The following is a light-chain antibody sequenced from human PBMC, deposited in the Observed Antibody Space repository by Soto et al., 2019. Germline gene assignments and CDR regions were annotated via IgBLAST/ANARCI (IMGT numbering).Light chain of an antibody. CDR3: SSYTSSSLYV. V-gene: IGLV2-14*03. CDR2: DVS. CDR1: SSDVGGYDY. J-gene: IGLJ1*01. Sequence: QSALTQPASVSGSPGQSITISCTGTSSDVGGYDYVSWYQHHPCKAPKLMIYDVSNRPSGVSNRFSGSKSGNTASLTISGLQAEDDADYYCSSYTSSSLYVFGTGTQLTVL.